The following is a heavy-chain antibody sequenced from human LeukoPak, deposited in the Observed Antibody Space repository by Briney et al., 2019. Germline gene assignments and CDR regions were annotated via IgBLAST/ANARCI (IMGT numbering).Heavy chain of an antibody. V-gene: IGHV1-3*01. D-gene: IGHD3-22*01. J-gene: IGHJ3*02. CDR2: INAGNGNT. CDR3: AKDEKGYYHDTSGYPDAFDI. CDR1: GYDFTSYA. Sequence: ASVKVSCKASGYDFTSYAMHWVRQAPGQRLEWMGWINAGNGNTKYSQKFQDRVTVTRDTSTSAAYMELSSLRSEDTAVYYCAKDEKGYYHDTSGYPDAFDIWGQGTMVTVSS.